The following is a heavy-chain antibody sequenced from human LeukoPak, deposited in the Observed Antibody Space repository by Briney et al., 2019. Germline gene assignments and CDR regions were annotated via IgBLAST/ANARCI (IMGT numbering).Heavy chain of an antibody. CDR3: AKDMRYYYDSSGYTDAFDI. CDR2: ISGSGGST. V-gene: IGHV3-23*01. CDR1: GFTFSSYA. J-gene: IGHJ3*02. D-gene: IGHD3-22*01. Sequence: GGSLRLSRAASGFTFSSYAMSWVRQAPGKGLEWVSAISGSGGSTYYADSVKGRFTISRDNSKNTLYLQMNSLRAEDTAVYYCAKDMRYYYDSSGYTDAFDIWGQGTMVTVSS.